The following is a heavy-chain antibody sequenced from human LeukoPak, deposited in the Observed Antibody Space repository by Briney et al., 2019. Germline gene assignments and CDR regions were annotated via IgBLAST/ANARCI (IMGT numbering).Heavy chain of an antibody. D-gene: IGHD4-17*01. CDR2: IKQDGSEK. CDR3: ARDPYGPGWFDR. CDR1: GFSFSTYW. J-gene: IGHJ5*02. V-gene: IGHV3-7*01. Sequence: GGSLRLSCAASGFSFSTYWMSWVRQAPGKGLEWVANIKQDGSEKYYVDSAKGRFTISRDNAKNSLYLQMNSLRDEDTAVYYCARDPYGPGWFDRWGQGTLVTVSS.